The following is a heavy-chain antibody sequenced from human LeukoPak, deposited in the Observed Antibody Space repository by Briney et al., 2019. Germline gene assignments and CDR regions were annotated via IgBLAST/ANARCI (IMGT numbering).Heavy chain of an antibody. V-gene: IGHV3-30*03. D-gene: IGHD4-23*01. CDR1: GFTCCSYS. CDR2: ISYDGSNK. CDR3: VTVVKRHY. Sequence: GGYLRLYCAASGFTCCSYSMNWVRQAPGKGLEWVAVISYDGSNKYYADSVKGRFTISRDNSKNTLYLQMNSLRAEDTAVYYCVTVVKRHYWGQGTLVTVSS. J-gene: IGHJ4*02.